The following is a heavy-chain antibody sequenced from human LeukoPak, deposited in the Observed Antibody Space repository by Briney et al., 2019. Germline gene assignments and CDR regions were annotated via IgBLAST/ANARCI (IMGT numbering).Heavy chain of an antibody. V-gene: IGHV3-48*01. CDR2: ISSSSSTI. Sequence: GGSLRLSCEASGFTFNTYSMNWVRQAPGKGLEWISYISSSSSTIYYADSVRGRFTISRDNSKNTLYLQMNSLRAEDTAVYYCAKAGYDYADYWGQGTLVTVSS. CDR1: GFTFNTYS. CDR3: AKAGYDYADY. D-gene: IGHD4/OR15-4a*01. J-gene: IGHJ4*02.